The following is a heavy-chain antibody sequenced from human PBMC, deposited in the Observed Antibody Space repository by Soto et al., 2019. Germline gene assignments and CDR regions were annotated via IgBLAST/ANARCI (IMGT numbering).Heavy chain of an antibody. J-gene: IGHJ4*02. CDR1: GYTFTSYA. V-gene: IGHV1-3*01. Sequence: GASVKVSCKASGYTFTSYAMHWVRQAPGQRLEWMGWINAGNGNTKYSQKFQGRVTITRDTSASTAYMELSSLRSEDTAVYYCARGGHYYDSSGYYYFDYWGQGTLVTVSS. D-gene: IGHD3-22*01. CDR2: INAGNGNT. CDR3: ARGGHYYDSSGYYYFDY.